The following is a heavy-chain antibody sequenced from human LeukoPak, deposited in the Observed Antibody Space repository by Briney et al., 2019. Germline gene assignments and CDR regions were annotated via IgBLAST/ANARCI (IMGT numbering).Heavy chain of an antibody. V-gene: IGHV4-31*03. CDR3: ARRHLWFGEYYFDY. D-gene: IGHD3-10*01. CDR1: GGSISSTGYF. J-gene: IGHJ4*02. CDR2: IFHTGTT. Sequence: SETLSLTCSVSGGSISSTGYFWTWIRQYPGKGLEWIGYIFHTGTTNYNPSLKSRVTISVDTSKNQFSLKLSSVTAADTAVYYCARRHLWFGEYYFDYWGQGTLVTVSS.